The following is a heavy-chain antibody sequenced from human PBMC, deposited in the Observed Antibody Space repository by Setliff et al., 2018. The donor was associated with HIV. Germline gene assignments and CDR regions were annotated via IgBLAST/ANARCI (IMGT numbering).Heavy chain of an antibody. V-gene: IGHV4-61*02. CDR3: ARETYYYDNPQYYYYYMDV. CDR1: GGSISSGSYY. Sequence: PSETLSLTFTVSGGSISSGSYYWSWIRQPAGKGLEWIGRIYTSGSTNYNPSLKSRVTISVDTSKNQFSLKLRSVTAADTAVYYCARETYYYDNPQYYYYYMDVWGKGTTVTVAS. CDR2: IYTSGST. J-gene: IGHJ6*03. D-gene: IGHD3-22*01.